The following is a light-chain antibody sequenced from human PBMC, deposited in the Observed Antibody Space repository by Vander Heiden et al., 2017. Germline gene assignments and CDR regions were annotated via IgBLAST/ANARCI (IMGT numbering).Light chain of an antibody. CDR3: QQRYSTPQT. V-gene: IGKV1-39*01. J-gene: IGKJ1*01. CDR2: AAS. Sequence: DIQMTQSPSSLSASVGDRVTITCRASQSISSYLNWYQQKPGKAPTLLIYAASSLQSGVPSRFSSSGSGTDFTLTISSLQPEDFATYYCQQRYSTPQTYGQGTKVEIK. CDR1: QSISSY.